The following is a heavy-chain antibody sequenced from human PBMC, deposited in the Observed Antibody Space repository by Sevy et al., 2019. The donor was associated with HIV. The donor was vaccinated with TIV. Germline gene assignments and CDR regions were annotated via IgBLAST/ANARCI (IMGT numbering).Heavy chain of an antibody. CDR3: ARGVGAGSGWYYFDY. J-gene: IGHJ4*02. D-gene: IGHD6-19*01. CDR2: ISYDGSNK. CDR1: GFTFSSYA. Sequence: GGSLRLSCADSGFTFSSYAMHWVRQAPGKGLEWVAIISYDGSNKYYADSVKGRFTISRDNSKNTLYRQMNSLRAEDTAVYYCARGVGAGSGWYYFDYWGQGTLVTVSS. V-gene: IGHV3-30-3*01.